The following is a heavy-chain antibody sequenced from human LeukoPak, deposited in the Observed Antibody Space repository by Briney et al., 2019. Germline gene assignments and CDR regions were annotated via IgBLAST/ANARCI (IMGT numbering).Heavy chain of an antibody. CDR1: GFSVSTNA. CDR2: LDGGGST. CDR3: ATRYSFNYLGF. V-gene: IGHV3-53*01. J-gene: IGHJ4*02. Sequence: PGMSLRLSCAASGFSVSTNAMTWVRQAPGKGLEWVSSLDGGGSTYNADSVKGRFTISRDNSENTLYLQMNNLRAEDTAMYYCATRYSFNYLGFWGQGTLVTVSS. D-gene: IGHD5-18*01.